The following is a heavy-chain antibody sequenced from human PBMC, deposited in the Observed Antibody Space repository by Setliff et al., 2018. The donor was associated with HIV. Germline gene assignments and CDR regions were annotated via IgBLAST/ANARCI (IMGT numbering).Heavy chain of an antibody. J-gene: IGHJ3*02. V-gene: IGHV5-51*01. D-gene: IGHD5-12*01. CDR1: GYSFTSYW. CDR2: IYPGDSDT. Sequence: GESLKISCKGSGYSFTSYWIGWVRQMPGKGLEWMGIIYPGDSDTRYSPSFQGQVTISADKSISTAYLQWSSLKASGTAMYYCASLRRDGYNFDAFDIWGQGTMVTVSS. CDR3: ASLRRDGYNFDAFDI.